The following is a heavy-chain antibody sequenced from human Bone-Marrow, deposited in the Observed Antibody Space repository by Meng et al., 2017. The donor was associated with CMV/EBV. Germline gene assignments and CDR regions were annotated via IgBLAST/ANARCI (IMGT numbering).Heavy chain of an antibody. J-gene: IGHJ4*02. V-gene: IGHV3-69-1*02. CDR1: GFTFSDYY. CDR2: ISSSSTI. Sequence: ETLSLTCAASGFTFSDYYMNWVRQAPGKGLEWVSSISSSSTIYYADSVKGRFTISRDNAKNSLYLQMNSLRAEDTAVYYCARRGSPDYWGQGTLVTVSS. CDR3: ARRGSPDY.